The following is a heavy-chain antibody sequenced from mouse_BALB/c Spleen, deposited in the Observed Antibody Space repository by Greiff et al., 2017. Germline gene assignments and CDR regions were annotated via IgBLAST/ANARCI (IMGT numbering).Heavy chain of an antibody. Sequence: LQQPGAELVKPGASVKMSCKASGYTFTSYNMHWVKQTPGQGLEWIGAIYPGNGDTSYNQKFKGKATLTADKSSSTAYMQLSSLTSEDSAVYYCARGHYGSSSWFAYWGQGTTLTVSS. CDR3: ARGHYGSSSWFAY. CDR1: GYTFTSYN. J-gene: IGHJ2*01. D-gene: IGHD1-1*01. V-gene: IGHV1-12*01. CDR2: IYPGNGDT.